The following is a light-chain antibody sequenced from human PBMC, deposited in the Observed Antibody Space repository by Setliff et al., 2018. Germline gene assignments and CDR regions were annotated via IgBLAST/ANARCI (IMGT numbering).Light chain of an antibody. CDR3: CSYAGRYTLL. Sequence: SVLTQPRSVSGSPGQSVSISCTGTSRDVGAYDYVSWYQHHPGNAPKLVIYDVSERTSGVPDRFSGSKSGNTASLTISGLQGEDEADYYCCSYAGRYTLLFGGGTKGTVL. V-gene: IGLV2-11*01. J-gene: IGLJ2*01. CDR1: SRDVGAYDY. CDR2: DVS.